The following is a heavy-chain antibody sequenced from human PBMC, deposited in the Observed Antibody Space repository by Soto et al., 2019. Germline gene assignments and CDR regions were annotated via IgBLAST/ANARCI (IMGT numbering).Heavy chain of an antibody. J-gene: IGHJ4*02. Sequence: ASVKVSCKASGYTFTSYGISWVRQAPGQGLEWMGWISAYNGNTNYAQKLQGRVTMTTDTSTSTAYMELRSLRSDDTAVYYCARDENNWNYGDGSFDYWGQGTLVTVSS. D-gene: IGHD1-7*01. CDR2: ISAYNGNT. CDR3: ARDENNWNYGDGSFDY. V-gene: IGHV1-18*01. CDR1: GYTFTSYG.